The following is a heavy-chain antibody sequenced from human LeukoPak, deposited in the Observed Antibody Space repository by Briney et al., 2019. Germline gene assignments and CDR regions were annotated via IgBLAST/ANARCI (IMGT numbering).Heavy chain of an antibody. J-gene: IGHJ3*02. D-gene: IGHD6-13*01. CDR1: GFTFSDYY. CDR2: ISSSSSYT. V-gene: IGHV3-11*06. CDR3: ARAVRYSSSWTDAFDI. Sequence: GGSLRLSCAASGFTFSDYYMSWIRQAPGKGLEGVSYISSSSSYTNYADPVKGRFTISRDNAKNSLYLQMNSLRAEDTAVYYCARAVRYSSSWTDAFDIWGQGTMVTVSS.